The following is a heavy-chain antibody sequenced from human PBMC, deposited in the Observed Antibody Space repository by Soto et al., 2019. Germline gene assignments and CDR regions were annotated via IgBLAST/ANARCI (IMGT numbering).Heavy chain of an antibody. CDR1: GFTFSNYA. Sequence: GGSLRLSCAASGFTFSNYAMSWVRQAPGKGLEWVSTISGSGGSTFYADSVKGRFTISRDNSKNTLYLQINSLRAEDTAVYYCAKDRGYCSSTSCYPDDAFDIWGQGTMVTVSS. CDR2: ISGSGGST. CDR3: AKDRGYCSSTSCYPDDAFDI. J-gene: IGHJ3*02. D-gene: IGHD2-2*01. V-gene: IGHV3-23*01.